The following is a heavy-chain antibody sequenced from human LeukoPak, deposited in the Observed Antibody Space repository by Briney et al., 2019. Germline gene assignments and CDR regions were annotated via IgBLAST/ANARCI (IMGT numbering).Heavy chain of an antibody. V-gene: IGHV3-30*02. CDR3: AKAADDFDI. CDR2: IQHDGSNK. CDR1: GFTLSGYA. Sequence: GGSLRLSCAASGFTLSGYAMHWVRQAPGKGLEWVAFIQHDGSNKYGDSMKGRFTISRDNSKNTLYLQMSSLRSEDTAVYYCAKAADDFDIWGQGTMVTVSS. J-gene: IGHJ3*02.